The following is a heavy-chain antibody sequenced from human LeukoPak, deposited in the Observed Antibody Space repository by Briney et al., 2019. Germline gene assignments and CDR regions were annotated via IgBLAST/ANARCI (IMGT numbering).Heavy chain of an antibody. V-gene: IGHV1-18*01. CDR1: GYTFTSYG. D-gene: IGHD3-22*01. CDR2: ISAYNGNT. Sequence: ASVKVSCKASGYTFTSYGISWVRQAPGQGLEWMGWISAYNGNTNYAQKLQGRVTMTTDTSTSTAYMELRSLRSDDTAVYYCARGFRGYYYDSSGYYGRHAFDIWGQGTMVTVSS. J-gene: IGHJ3*02. CDR3: ARGFRGYYYDSSGYYGRHAFDI.